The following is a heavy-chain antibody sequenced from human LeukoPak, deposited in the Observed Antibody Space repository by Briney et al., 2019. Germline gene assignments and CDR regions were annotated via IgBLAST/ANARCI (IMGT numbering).Heavy chain of an antibody. CDR3: ARGWMQLSY. CDR2: ISYDGSNK. V-gene: IGHV3-30*03. Sequence: GRSLRLSCAASGFTFSNYGMHWVRQAPGKGLEWVAVISYDGSNKYYADSVKGRFTISRDNSKNTLYLQMNSLRAEDTAVYYCARGWMQLSYWGQGTLVTLSS. J-gene: IGHJ4*02. D-gene: IGHD5-18*01. CDR1: GFTFSNYG.